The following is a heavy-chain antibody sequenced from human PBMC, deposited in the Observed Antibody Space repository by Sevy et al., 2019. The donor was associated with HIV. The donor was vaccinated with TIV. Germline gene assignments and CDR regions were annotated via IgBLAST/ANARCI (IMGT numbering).Heavy chain of an antibody. CDR3: AGGYDFWSGYYTPDWYFDF. D-gene: IGHD3-3*01. J-gene: IGHJ4*02. CDR1: GFTFSTYS. CDR2: ISSTSNYI. V-gene: IGHV3-21*01. Sequence: GGSLRLSCAASGFTFSTYSMNWVRQAPGRGLEWVSSISSTSNYIYYADSIKCSFTISRDNAKNSQYLQMNSLRAEDTVVVDCAGGYDFWSGYYTPDWYFDFWGQGTLVTVSS.